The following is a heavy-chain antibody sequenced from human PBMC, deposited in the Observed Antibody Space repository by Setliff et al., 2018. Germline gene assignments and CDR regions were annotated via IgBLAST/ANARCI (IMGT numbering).Heavy chain of an antibody. D-gene: IGHD5-18*01. CDR1: GFSITNGYY. CDR2: IFQSGIT. V-gene: IGHV4-38-2*02. J-gene: IGHJ6*02. Sequence: PSETLSLTCAVSGFSITNGYYWGWIRQSPGKQLEWIGNIFQSGITFYNPSLKSRVTISLDPSQNQFSLKLRSVTAADTAVYYCVRDRTAYSYGLDVWGQGTTVTVSS. CDR3: VRDRTAYSYGLDV.